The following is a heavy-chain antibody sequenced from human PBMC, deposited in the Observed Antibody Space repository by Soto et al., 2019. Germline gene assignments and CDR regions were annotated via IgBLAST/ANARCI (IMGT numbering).Heavy chain of an antibody. CDR3: ARSVSTIAARPDY. CDR2: INPNSGDT. D-gene: IGHD6-6*01. Sequence: GASVKVSCKASGYTFTAYYMHWVRQAPGQGLEWMGWINPNSGDTKYTQKFQGRVTLTRDTSISTAYMEVSSLRSDDTAVYYCARSVSTIAARPDYWGQGTLVTVYS. V-gene: IGHV1-2*02. CDR1: GYTFTAYY. J-gene: IGHJ4*02.